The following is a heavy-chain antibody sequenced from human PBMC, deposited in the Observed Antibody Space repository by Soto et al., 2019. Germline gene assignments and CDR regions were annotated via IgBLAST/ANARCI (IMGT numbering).Heavy chain of an antibody. D-gene: IGHD3-3*01. CDR3: ALLRFLEWSPLGSGPGWFDP. J-gene: IGHJ5*02. CDR1: GGSISTYY. Sequence: SSTLSLTCTVSGGSISTYYWSWIRQPPGKGLEWIGYIYYSGSTNYNPSLKSRGTISVDTSKNQFSLKLSSVTAGDTAVYYCALLRFLEWSPLGSGPGWFDPWGQGTLVTVSS. CDR2: IYYSGST. V-gene: IGHV4-59*12.